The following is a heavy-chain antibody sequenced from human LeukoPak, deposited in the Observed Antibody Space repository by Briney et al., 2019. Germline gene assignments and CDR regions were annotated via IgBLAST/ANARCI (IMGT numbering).Heavy chain of an antibody. CDR3: AREDCSGGTCYFLDY. V-gene: IGHV1-2*02. CDR1: GYTFTNHY. Sequence: ASVKVSCKASGYTFTNHYMHWVRQAPGQGLEWMGWINPNSGGTNYAQKFQGRVTMTRDTSISTAYMELSRLSSDDTALYCCAREDCSGGTCYFLDYWGQGTLVTVSS. D-gene: IGHD2-15*01. J-gene: IGHJ4*02. CDR2: INPNSGGT.